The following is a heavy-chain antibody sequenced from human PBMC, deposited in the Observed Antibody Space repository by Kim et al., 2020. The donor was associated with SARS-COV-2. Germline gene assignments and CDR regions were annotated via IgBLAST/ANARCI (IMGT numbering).Heavy chain of an antibody. CDR3: ARGPPSLDVPAAINYGMYV. J-gene: IGHJ6*02. D-gene: IGHD2-2*01. CDR2: IWYDGSNK. CDR1: GFTFSSYG. Sequence: GGSLRLSCAASGFTFSSYGMHWVRQAPGKGLEWVAVIWYDGSNKYYADSVKGRFTISRDNSKNTLYLQMNSLRAEDTAVYYCARGPPSLDVPAAINYGMYVWGQGTTVSASS. V-gene: IGHV3-33*01.